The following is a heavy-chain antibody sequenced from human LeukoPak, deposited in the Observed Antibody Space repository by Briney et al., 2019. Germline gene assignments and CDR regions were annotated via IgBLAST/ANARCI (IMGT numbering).Heavy chain of an antibody. D-gene: IGHD6-13*01. CDR3: ARGLSAAAGSSFDY. CDR1: GYTFTGYY. Sequence: GXSVTVXCKASGYTFTGYYMHWVRQAPGQGVEWMGIINPSGGSTSYAQKFQGRVTMTRDMSTSTVYMELSSLRSEDTAVYYCARGLSAAAGSSFDYWGQGTLVTVSS. CDR2: INPSGGST. V-gene: IGHV1-46*01. J-gene: IGHJ4*02.